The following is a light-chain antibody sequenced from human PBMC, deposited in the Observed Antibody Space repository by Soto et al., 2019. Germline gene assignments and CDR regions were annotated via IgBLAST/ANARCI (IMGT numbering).Light chain of an antibody. Sequence: EIVMTQSPATLSVSPGERASLSCRASQSVSTNLAWYQQKPAQAPRLLIYGASTRATGIPARFSGGGSGTEFTLTISSVQAADVAVYYCQQYNDWPLTFGGGTKVEIK. V-gene: IGKV3-15*01. CDR3: QQYNDWPLT. J-gene: IGKJ4*01. CDR1: QSVSTN. CDR2: GAS.